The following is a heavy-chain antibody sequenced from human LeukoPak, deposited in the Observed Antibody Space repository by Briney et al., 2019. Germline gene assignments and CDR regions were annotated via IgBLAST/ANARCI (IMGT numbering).Heavy chain of an antibody. CDR3: AKGTTSSSWSSSDY. CDR2: INSDESST. Sequence: GGSLRLSCAASGFTFSTYWMYWVRQAPGKGLVWVSRINSDESSTSYADSVKGRFTISRENAKNTLYLQMNSLRVEDTAVYYCAKGTTSSSWSSSDYWGQGTLVTVSS. J-gene: IGHJ4*02. V-gene: IGHV3-74*01. D-gene: IGHD6-13*01. CDR1: GFTFSTYW.